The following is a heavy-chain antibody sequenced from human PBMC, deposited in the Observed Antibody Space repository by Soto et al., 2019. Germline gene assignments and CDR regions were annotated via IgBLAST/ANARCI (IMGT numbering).Heavy chain of an antibody. V-gene: IGHV1-69*02. Sequence: QVQLVQSGAEVKKPGSSVKVSCKVSGGTFNTYTISWVRQAPGQGLEWMGRIIPIFGLANPAQKFQDRVTITADKSTNTAFMEITSLRSEDTSIYYCIFDVKTGVAYFDYWGQGTLLTVSS. D-gene: IGHD3-9*01. CDR2: IIPIFGLA. J-gene: IGHJ4*02. CDR1: GGTFNTYT. CDR3: IFDVKTGVAYFDY.